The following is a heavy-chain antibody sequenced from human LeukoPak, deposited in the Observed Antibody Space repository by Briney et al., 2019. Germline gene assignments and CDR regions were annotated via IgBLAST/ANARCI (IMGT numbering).Heavy chain of an antibody. CDR1: GCSISSGSYY. Sequence: SQTLSLTCTVSGCSISSGSYYWSWIRQPAGKGLEWIGRIYTSGSTNYNPSLKSRVTISVDTSKNQFSLKLSSVTAADTAVYYCARAHDDSSGLRLGAFDIWGQGTMVTVSS. CDR2: IYTSGST. J-gene: IGHJ3*02. D-gene: IGHD3-22*01. V-gene: IGHV4-61*02. CDR3: ARAHDDSSGLRLGAFDI.